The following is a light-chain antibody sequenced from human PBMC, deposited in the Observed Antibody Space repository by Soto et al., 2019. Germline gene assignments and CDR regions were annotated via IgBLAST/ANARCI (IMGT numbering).Light chain of an antibody. CDR3: SSYTSSSTYV. J-gene: IGLJ1*01. CDR2: DVT. CDR1: SSDVGGYNY. Sequence: VLDQPASVSGSPGQSIAISCTGTSSDVGGYNYVSWYQQHPGKAPKLIIYDVTNWPSGVSNRFSGSKSGNTASLTISGLQAEDEADYYCSSYTSSSTYVFGTGTKVTVL. V-gene: IGLV2-14*01.